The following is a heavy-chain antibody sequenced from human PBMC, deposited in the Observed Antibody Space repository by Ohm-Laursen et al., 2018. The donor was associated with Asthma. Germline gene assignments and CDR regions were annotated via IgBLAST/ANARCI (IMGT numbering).Heavy chain of an antibody. CDR1: GFTFSSYA. J-gene: IGHJ4*02. CDR2: ISGSGGST. CDR3: ARGSSYSSSWFYFDY. D-gene: IGHD6-13*01. Sequence: SLRLSCAASGFTFSSYAMSWVRQAPGKGLEWVSAISGSGGSTYYADSVKGRFTISRDNSKNTLYLQLNSLRAEDTAVYYCARGSSYSSSWFYFDYWGQGTLVTVSS. V-gene: IGHV3-23*01.